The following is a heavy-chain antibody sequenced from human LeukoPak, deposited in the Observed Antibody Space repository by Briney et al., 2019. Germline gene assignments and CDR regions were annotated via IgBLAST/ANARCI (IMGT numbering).Heavy chain of an antibody. CDR3: ARTAVTPGSSDAFDI. CDR1: GFTFSGYW. CDR2: IDQDGSQR. V-gene: IGHV3-7*03. Sequence: GGSLRLSCAASGFTFSGYWIDWVRQAPGKGLEWVANIDQDGSQRNYLESVKGRFTISRDNAKRSLYLEMTNVRAEDTAVYYCARTAVTPGSSDAFDIWGQGTMVTVSS. D-gene: IGHD4-17*01. J-gene: IGHJ3*02.